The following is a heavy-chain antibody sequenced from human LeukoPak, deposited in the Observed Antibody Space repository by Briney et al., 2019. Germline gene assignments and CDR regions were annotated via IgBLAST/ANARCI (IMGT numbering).Heavy chain of an antibody. V-gene: IGHV3-21*01. Sequence: GGSLRLSCAASGFTFSTYSMNWVRQGPGKGLEWVASISSGSAYIYYADSVRGRFTISRDNAKNSLYLQMNSLRAEDTAVYYCARDLERRGSTTVDYWGQGTLVTVSS. D-gene: IGHD2-2*01. J-gene: IGHJ4*02. CDR3: ARDLERRGSTTVDY. CDR1: GFTFSTYS. CDR2: ISSGSAYI.